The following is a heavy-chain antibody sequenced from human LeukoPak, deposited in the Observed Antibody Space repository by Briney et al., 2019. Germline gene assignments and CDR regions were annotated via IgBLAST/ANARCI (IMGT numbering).Heavy chain of an antibody. Sequence: ASVKVSCKASGYTFTSYGISWVRQAPGQGLEWMGWISAYNGNTNYAQKLQVRVTMTTDTSTSTAYMELRSLRSDDTAVYYCARETHSGYLPNYYYYYYMDVWGKGTTVTVSS. CDR2: ISAYNGNT. J-gene: IGHJ6*03. CDR3: ARETHSGYLPNYYYYYYMDV. CDR1: GYTFTSYG. D-gene: IGHD5-12*01. V-gene: IGHV1-18*01.